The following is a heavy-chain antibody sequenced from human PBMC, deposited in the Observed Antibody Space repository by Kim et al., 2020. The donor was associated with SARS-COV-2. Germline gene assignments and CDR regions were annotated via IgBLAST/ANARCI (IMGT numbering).Heavy chain of an antibody. CDR1: GFTFSSYA. CDR2: ITHGGDTT. Sequence: GGSLRLSCAASGFTFSSYAMSWVRQAPGKGLEWVSAITHGGDTTYYADSVKGRFTISRDNSKNTLFLQMNSLRDEDTAVYYCAKDIGALMAYATLDYWG. D-gene: IGHD2-8*01. J-gene: IGHJ4*01. CDR3: AKDIGALMAYATLDY. V-gene: IGHV3-23*01.